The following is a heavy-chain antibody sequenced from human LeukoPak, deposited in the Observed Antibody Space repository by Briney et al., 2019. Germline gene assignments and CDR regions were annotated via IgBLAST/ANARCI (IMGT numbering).Heavy chain of an antibody. Sequence: SETLSLTCTVSGGSISSSSYYWGWIRQPPGKGLEWIGSIYYSGSTYYNPSLKSRVTIFVDTSKNQFSLKLSSVTAADTAVYYCARHRYYDFWSGYYTNDYWGQGTLVTVSS. CDR2: IYYSGST. D-gene: IGHD3-3*01. CDR1: GGSISSSSYY. J-gene: IGHJ4*02. CDR3: ARHRYYDFWSGYYTNDY. V-gene: IGHV4-39*01.